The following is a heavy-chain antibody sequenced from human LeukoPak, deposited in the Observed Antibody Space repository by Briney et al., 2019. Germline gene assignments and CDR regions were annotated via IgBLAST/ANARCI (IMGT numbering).Heavy chain of an antibody. CDR1: GFTFSSYW. D-gene: IGHD3-3*01. CDR2: IDQDGSGK. V-gene: IGHV3-7*01. Sequence: GGSLRLSCVTSGFTFSSYWMSWVRQTPGKGLEWVANIDQDGSGKNYVDSVKGRLTISRDNAKNLLFLQMNSLRPEDTAVYYCAGGPGFLIDCWGQGTLVTVSP. J-gene: IGHJ4*02. CDR3: AGGPGFLIDC.